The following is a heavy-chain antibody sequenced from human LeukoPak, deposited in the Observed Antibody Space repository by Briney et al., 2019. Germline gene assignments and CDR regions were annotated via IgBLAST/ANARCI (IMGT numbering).Heavy chain of an antibody. CDR2: VSSSSSII. D-gene: IGHD2-15*01. V-gene: IGHV3-48*01. Sequence: GGSLRLSCAAYAFTLSTYSMNWVRQAPGKGLEWVSYVSSSSSIIYYSDSVKGRFTISRDNAKNSLYLQMNSLRVEDTAVYYCAREEEYCSGGSCYTWYYMDVWGKGTTVTVSS. J-gene: IGHJ6*03. CDR3: AREEEYCSGGSCYTWYYMDV. CDR1: AFTLSTYS.